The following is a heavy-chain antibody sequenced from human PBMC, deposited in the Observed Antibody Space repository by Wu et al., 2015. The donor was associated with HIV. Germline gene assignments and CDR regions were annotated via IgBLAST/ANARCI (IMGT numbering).Heavy chain of an antibody. CDR2: INPNSGGT. J-gene: IGHJ4*02. Sequence: QVQLVQFGAEVKKPGASVKVSCKASGYTFTNYYIHWVRQAPGQGLEWMGWINPNSGGTNYAQKFQGRVTMTRDTSISTAYMELSRLRSDDTAVYYCARVHVDIVATIPGYYFDYWGQGTLVTVSS. V-gene: IGHV1-2*02. CDR3: ARVHVDIVATIPGYYFDY. CDR1: GYTFTNYY. D-gene: IGHD5-12*01.